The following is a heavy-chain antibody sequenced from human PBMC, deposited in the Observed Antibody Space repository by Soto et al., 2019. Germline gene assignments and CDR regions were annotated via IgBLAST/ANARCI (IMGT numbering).Heavy chain of an antibody. V-gene: IGHV4-34*01. J-gene: IGHJ4*02. CDR1: GGSLNGYY. D-gene: IGHD3-22*01. Sequence: SETLSLTCAVSGGSLNGYYWTWIRQHPGKGLEWVGEINHSGGTNYMPSLKSRVTISLDTSKNQFSLKLSSVTAADTAVYYCARPRLGGYYDSSGYFDYWGQGTLVTVSS. CDR3: ARPRLGGYYDSSGYFDY. CDR2: INHSGGT.